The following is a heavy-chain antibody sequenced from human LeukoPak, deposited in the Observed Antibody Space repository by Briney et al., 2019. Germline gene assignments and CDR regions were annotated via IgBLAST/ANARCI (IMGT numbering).Heavy chain of an antibody. J-gene: IGHJ5*02. CDR3: ARDNRRYYDFWSGYNYKWFDP. Sequence: PSETLSLTCTVSGGSISSYYWSWIRQPPGKGLEWIGYIYYSGSTNYNPSLKSRVTISVDTSKNQFSLKLSSVTAADTAVYYCARDNRRYYDFWSGYNYKWFDPWGQGTLVTVSS. D-gene: IGHD3-3*01. CDR2: IYYSGST. CDR1: GGSISSYY. V-gene: IGHV4-59*01.